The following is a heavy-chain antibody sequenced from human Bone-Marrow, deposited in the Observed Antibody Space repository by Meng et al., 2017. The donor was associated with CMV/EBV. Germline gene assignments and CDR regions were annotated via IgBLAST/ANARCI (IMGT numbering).Heavy chain of an antibody. CDR1: GFSLSISGVG. J-gene: IGHJ5*02. V-gene: IGHV2-5*02. CDR2: IYWDDDK. Sequence: QFTLKASGPTLVKPTQTLTLTCTFPGFSLSISGVGVGWIRQPPGKALEWLALIYWDDDKRYSPSLKSRLTITKDTSKNQVVLTMTNMDPVDTATYYCAHTEETYNWKGNNWFDPWGQGTLVTVSS. D-gene: IGHD1-20*01. CDR3: AHTEETYNWKGNNWFDP.